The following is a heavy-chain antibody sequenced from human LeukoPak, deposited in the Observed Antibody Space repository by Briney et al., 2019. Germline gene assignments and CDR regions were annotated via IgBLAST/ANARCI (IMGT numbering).Heavy chain of an antibody. CDR1: GGSISSSNW. J-gene: IGHJ4*02. Sequence: SETLSLTCAVSGGSISSSNWWSWVRQPPGKGLEWIGEIYHSGSTNYNPSLKSRVTISVDKSKNQFSLKLSSVTAADTAVYYCARQTYYYGSGSLVGLYYFDYWGQGTLVTVSS. CDR3: ARQTYYYGSGSLVGLYYFDY. D-gene: IGHD3-10*01. CDR2: IYHSGST. V-gene: IGHV4-4*02.